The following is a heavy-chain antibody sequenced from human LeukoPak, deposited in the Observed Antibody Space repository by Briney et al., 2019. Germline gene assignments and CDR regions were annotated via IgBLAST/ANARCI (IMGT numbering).Heavy chain of an antibody. V-gene: IGHV1-18*01. Sequence: ASVKVSCKASGYTFTSYGISWVRQAPGQGLEWMGWISAFNGNTNYAQKLQGRVTMTTDTSTSTAYMELRSLRSDDTAVYYCAREPLPDADYYDSSGYYYFDYWGQGTLVTVSS. J-gene: IGHJ4*02. CDR1: GYTFTSYG. D-gene: IGHD3-22*01. CDR3: AREPLPDADYYDSSGYYYFDY. CDR2: ISAFNGNT.